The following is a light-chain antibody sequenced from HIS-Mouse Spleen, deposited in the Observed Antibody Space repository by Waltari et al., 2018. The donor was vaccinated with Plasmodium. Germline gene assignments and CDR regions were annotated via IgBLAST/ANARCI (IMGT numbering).Light chain of an antibody. V-gene: IGLV3-9*01. J-gene: IGLJ2*01. CDR2: RDS. CDR3: QVWDSSTVV. Sequence: SYELTQPLSVSVALGQTARITCGGNNIGSKNVHWYQQKPGQAPVLVIYRDSNRPSGIPDRFPGSNSGNTATLTISRAQAGDEADYDCQVWDSSTVVFGGGTKLTVL. CDR1: NIGSKN.